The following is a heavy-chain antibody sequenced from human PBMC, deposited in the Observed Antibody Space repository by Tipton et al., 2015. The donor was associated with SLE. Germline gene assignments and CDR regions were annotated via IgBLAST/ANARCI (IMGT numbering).Heavy chain of an antibody. CDR3: AGAGLAGTFDI. Sequence: SLRLSCAASGFIFSSYEMNWVRQAPGRGLEWVSYISSSGGTIYYADSVKGRFTISRDNAKNSLYLRMNTLRAEDTAVYYCAGAGLAGTFDIWGQGTMVTVSS. D-gene: IGHD1-14*01. CDR2: ISSSGGTI. J-gene: IGHJ3*02. CDR1: GFIFSSYE. V-gene: IGHV3-48*03.